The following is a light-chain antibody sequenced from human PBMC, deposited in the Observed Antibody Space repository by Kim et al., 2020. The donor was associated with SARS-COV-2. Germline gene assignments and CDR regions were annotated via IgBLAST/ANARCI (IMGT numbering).Light chain of an antibody. J-gene: IGLJ1*01. Sequence: GQSVTISGPGTSSDVGVYDYFSWYQQHPGKAPKFLIFEVSKRPSGVSNRFFGSKSGNTASLTISGLQAEDEADYSCSSYTSSSYYVFATGTKVTVL. CDR1: SSDVGVYDY. CDR2: EVS. CDR3: SSYTSSSYYV. V-gene: IGLV2-14*01.